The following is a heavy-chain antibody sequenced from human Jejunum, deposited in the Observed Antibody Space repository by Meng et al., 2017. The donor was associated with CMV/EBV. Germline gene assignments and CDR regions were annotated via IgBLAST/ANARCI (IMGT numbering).Heavy chain of an antibody. V-gene: IGHV2-5*02. D-gene: IGHD2-2*01. J-gene: IGHJ5*02. Sequence: QITLKESRPPLVKPPQTLTLTCTFSGFSLSTSEVGVGWIRQPPGKALEWLAVIYWDDDKRYSPSLKSRLTITKDTSKNQVVLTLTNMDPVDTATYYCALFTRSWFDPWGQGTLVTVSS. CDR1: GFSLSTSEVG. CDR3: ALFTRSWFDP. CDR2: IYWDDDK.